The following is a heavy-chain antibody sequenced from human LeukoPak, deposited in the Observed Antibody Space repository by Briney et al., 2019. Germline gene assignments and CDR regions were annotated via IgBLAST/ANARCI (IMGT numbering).Heavy chain of an antibody. D-gene: IGHD1-26*01. CDR1: GFTFSSHG. CDR3: ARVVVGATELDY. V-gene: IGHV3-23*01. J-gene: IGHJ4*02. CDR2: ISGSGDNT. Sequence: PGGTLRLSCAASGFTFSSHGMSWVRQAPGKGLEWVSTISGSGDNTYYADSVKGRFTISRDNSKNTLYLQMNSLRAEDTAVYYCARVVVGATELDYWGQGTLVTVSS.